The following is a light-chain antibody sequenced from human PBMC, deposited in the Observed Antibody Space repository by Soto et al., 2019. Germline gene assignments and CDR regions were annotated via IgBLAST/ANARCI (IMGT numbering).Light chain of an antibody. CDR3: QQRSNWPPIT. V-gene: IGKV1-5*01. J-gene: IGKJ5*01. CDR1: QSISSW. Sequence: DIQMTPTPSSLSASVRDRVTTTCRASQSISSWLAWYQQKPGKAPNLLIYDASSLESGVPSRFSGSGSGTDFTLTISSLEPEDFAVYYCQQRSNWPPITFGQGTRLEI. CDR2: DAS.